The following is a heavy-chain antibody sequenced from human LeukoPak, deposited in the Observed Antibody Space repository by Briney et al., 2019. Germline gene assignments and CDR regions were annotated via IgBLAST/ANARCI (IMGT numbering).Heavy chain of an antibody. CDR3: ARFPPPTYYYGSDGYVDAFDI. J-gene: IGHJ3*02. D-gene: IGHD3-10*01. CDR2: INSDGIIT. CDR1: GITFSSYW. Sequence: QTGGSLRLSCAASGITFSSYWMHWVRQAPGKGLVWVSRINSDGIITSYADSVKGRFTISRDNAKNTLYLQMNSLRAEDTAVYYCARFPPPTYYYGSDGYVDAFDIWGQGTMVTVSS. V-gene: IGHV3-74*01.